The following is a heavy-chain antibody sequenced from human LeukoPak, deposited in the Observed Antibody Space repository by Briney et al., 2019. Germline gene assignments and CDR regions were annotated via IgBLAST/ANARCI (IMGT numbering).Heavy chain of an antibody. CDR2: VSSSGGTT. CDR1: GFTFSSYG. Sequence: AGGSLRLSCAASGFTFSSYGMSWVRQAPGKGLEWVSAVSSSGGTTYYADSVKGRFTISRDNSKNTLYLQMNSLRAEDTAVYYCAKQWAAYYYDSSGSGDYWGQGTLVTVSS. D-gene: IGHD3-22*01. J-gene: IGHJ4*02. V-gene: IGHV3-23*01. CDR3: AKQWAAYYYDSSGSGDY.